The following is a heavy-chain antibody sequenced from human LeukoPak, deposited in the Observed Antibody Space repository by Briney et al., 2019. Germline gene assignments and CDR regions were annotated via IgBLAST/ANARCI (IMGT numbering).Heavy chain of an antibody. J-gene: IGHJ4*02. CDR2: MSPNSGNT. Sequence: ASVRVSCKASVDTFTISVINCVRQAAGQRLEWMGWMSPNSGNTGYAQKFQGRVTITRNTSISTAYMELSSLRSEDTAVYYCARGSDGDFWSGSPDYWGQGTLVTVSS. D-gene: IGHD3-3*01. CDR1: VDTFTISV. V-gene: IGHV1-8*03. CDR3: ARGSDGDFWSGSPDY.